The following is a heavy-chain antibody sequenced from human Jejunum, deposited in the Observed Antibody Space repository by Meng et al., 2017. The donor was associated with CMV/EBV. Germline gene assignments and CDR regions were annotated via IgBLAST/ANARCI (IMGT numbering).Heavy chain of an antibody. CDR2: IKAKSDGGTT. V-gene: IGHV3-15*01. Sequence: VLLVQSGGCLGQPGRSLRLSCAASGFPFSDHFMDWVRQAPGKGLEWVGRIKAKSDGGTTEYPAPVKGRFTISRDDSKNTLFLQMNSLKTEDTAVYYCTTGRAHWGQGTLVTVSS. CDR1: GFPFSDHF. CDR3: TTGRAH. J-gene: IGHJ4*02.